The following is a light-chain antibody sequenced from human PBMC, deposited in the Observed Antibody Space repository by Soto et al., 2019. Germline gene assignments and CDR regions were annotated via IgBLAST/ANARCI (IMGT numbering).Light chain of an antibody. CDR3: QKYTRAPFT. Sequence: DIQMTQSPSSLSASVGDRVTITCRASQGIDTYLAWYQQKPGQVPKLLIYAASTLQSGVPSRFSGSGSGTGFTLTISSLQPEGFATYFCQKYTRAPFTFGPGTKVDIK. CDR1: QGIDTY. J-gene: IGKJ3*01. CDR2: AAS. V-gene: IGKV1-27*01.